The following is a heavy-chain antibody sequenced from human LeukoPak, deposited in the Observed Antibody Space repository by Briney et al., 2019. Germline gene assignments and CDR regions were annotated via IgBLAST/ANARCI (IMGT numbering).Heavy chain of an antibody. CDR2: ISYDGSNK. D-gene: IGHD6-19*01. J-gene: IGHJ4*02. CDR3: AKDGAEYSSGWYFDY. V-gene: IGHV3-30*18. Sequence: GGSLRLSCAASGFTFSSYGVHWVRQAPGKGLEWVAVISYDGSNKYYADSVKGRFTISRDNSKNRLYLQMNSLRAEDTAVYYCAKDGAEYSSGWYFDYWGQGTLVTVSS. CDR1: GFTFSSYG.